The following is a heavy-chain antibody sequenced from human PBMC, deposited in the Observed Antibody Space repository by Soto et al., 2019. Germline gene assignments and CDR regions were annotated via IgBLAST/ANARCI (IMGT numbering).Heavy chain of an antibody. V-gene: IGHV4-59*04. CDR2: IYYSGST. Sequence: SETLSLTCTVSGGSISSYYWSWIRQPPGKGLEWIGYIYYSGSTYYNPSLKSRVTISVDTSKNQFSLKLSSVTAADTAVYYCAAYYYDSSGYYGHWGQGTLVTVSS. J-gene: IGHJ4*02. CDR1: GGSISSYY. D-gene: IGHD3-22*01. CDR3: AAYYYDSSGYYGH.